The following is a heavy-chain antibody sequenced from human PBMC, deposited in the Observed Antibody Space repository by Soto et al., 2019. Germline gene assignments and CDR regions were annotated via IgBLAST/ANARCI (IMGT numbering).Heavy chain of an antibody. CDR2: INAGNGNT. V-gene: IGHV1-3*01. J-gene: IGHJ4*02. CDR1: GGTSRNYV. Sequence: ASVKVSCKDSGGTSRNYVISWVRQAPGQRLEWMGWINAGNGNTKYSQKFQGRVTITRDTSASTAYMELSSLRSEDTAVYYCARGITLPTPLDYWGQGTLVTVSS. D-gene: IGHD1-20*01. CDR3: ARGITLPTPLDY.